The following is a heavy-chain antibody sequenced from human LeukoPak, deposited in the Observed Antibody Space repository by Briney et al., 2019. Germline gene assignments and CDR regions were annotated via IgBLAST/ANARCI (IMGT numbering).Heavy chain of an antibody. CDR1: GFTFSSYA. V-gene: IGHV3-23*01. CDR3: ARRNIAAAALDY. CDR2: ISGSGVST. D-gene: IGHD6-25*01. Sequence: GGSLRLSCAASGFTFSSYAMRWVRQAPGKGLEWVSAISGSGVSTYYADSVKGRFTISRDNSKNTLYLQMNSLRAEDTAVYYCARRNIAAAALDYWGQGTLVTVSS. J-gene: IGHJ4*02.